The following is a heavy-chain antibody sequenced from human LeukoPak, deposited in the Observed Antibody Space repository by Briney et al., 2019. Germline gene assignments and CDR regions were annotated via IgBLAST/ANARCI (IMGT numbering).Heavy chain of an antibody. CDR2: ISGSGGST. D-gene: IGHD3-22*01. CDR3: AKEIYYDSTGPQY. CDR1: GFTFSRYG. J-gene: IGHJ4*02. V-gene: IGHV3-23*01. Sequence: GGTLRLSCAASGFTFSRYGMSWVRQAPGKGLEWVLAISGSGGSTYYADSVKGRFTISRDNSRNTLYLQMNSLRAEDTAVYYCAKEIYYDSTGPQYWGQGTLVTVSS.